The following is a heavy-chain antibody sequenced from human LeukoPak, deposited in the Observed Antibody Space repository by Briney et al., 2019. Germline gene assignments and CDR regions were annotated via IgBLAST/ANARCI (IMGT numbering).Heavy chain of an antibody. Sequence: AGGSLRLSCAASGITFSRSWMSWVRQAPGKGLEWVSPISSSGGSSFYADSVKGRFTISRDNSKNTLYLQMNSLRAEDTAVYYWARGWNYVAYWGQGTLVTVSS. J-gene: IGHJ4*02. CDR2: ISSSGGSS. CDR1: GITFSRSW. CDR3: ARGWNYVAY. D-gene: IGHD6-19*01. V-gene: IGHV3-23*01.